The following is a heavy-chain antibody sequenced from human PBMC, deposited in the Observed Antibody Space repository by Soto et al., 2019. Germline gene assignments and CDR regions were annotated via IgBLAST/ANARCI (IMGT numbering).Heavy chain of an antibody. Sequence: QVQVVQYGVEVRRPGSSVKVSCKASGDTFKNCVISWVRQAPGQGLEWMGGIIPLFGTTDFAQRFQCRLTSTADEATTTEYIELSRLRSEDTATYYCAAELGFGKLSVVWGQGTRVIVSS. V-gene: IGHV1-69*01. D-gene: IGHD3-10*01. CDR2: IIPLFGTT. J-gene: IGHJ6*02. CDR1: GDTFKNCV. CDR3: AAELGFGKLSVV.